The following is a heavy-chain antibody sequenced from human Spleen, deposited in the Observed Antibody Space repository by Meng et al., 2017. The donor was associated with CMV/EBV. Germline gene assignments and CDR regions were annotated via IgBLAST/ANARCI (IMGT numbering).Heavy chain of an antibody. CDR3: ARGYCSGASCYIDD. V-gene: IGHV1-2*02. Sequence: ASVKVSCKASGYTFTSYAMNWVRQAPGQGLEWMGWVNANSGAKDYAQKFQGRVTMTRDTSISTAYMELSRLRSDDTAVYYCARGYCSGASCYIDDWGQGTLVTVSS. J-gene: IGHJ4*02. CDR2: VNANSGAK. CDR1: GYTFTSYA. D-gene: IGHD2-2*02.